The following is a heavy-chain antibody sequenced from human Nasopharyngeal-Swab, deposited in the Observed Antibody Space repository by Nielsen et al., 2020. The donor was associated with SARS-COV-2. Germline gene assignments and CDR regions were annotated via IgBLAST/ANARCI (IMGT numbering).Heavy chain of an antibody. D-gene: IGHD6-13*01. Sequence: GGSLRLSCAASGFTFSTYGMHWVRQAPGKGLEWVAVISYDGSNKYYEDSVKGRLTISRDNSKNTLYLQMNSLRAEDTAVYYCAKGVERAAEDYWGQGTLVTVSS. CDR2: ISYDGSNK. CDR1: GFTFSTYG. CDR3: AKGVERAAEDY. J-gene: IGHJ4*02. V-gene: IGHV3-30*18.